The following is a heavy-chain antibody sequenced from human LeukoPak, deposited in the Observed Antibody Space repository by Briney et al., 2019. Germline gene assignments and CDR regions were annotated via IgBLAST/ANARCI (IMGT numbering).Heavy chain of an antibody. V-gene: IGHV1-2*02. D-gene: IGHD3-22*01. CDR1: GYTFTDRY. Sequence: ASVTVSCKASGYTFTDRYIYWVRQAPGEGAEGRGWINPNSDATNYAQKFQDRVTMTGHTSISTAYMELNSLRSDDTAVYYCARAGYYFDSSIYYRAFFDYWGQGTLVTVSS. CDR3: ARAGYYFDSSIYYRAFFDY. J-gene: IGHJ4*02. CDR2: INPNSDAT.